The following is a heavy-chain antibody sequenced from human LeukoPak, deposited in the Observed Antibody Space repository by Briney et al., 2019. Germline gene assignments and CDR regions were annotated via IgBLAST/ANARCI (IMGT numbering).Heavy chain of an antibody. V-gene: IGHV1-2*02. J-gene: IGHJ5*02. CDR3: ARVLAVRRCRWFDP. Sequence: ASVKVSCKASGYTFTGYYMHWVRQAAGQGLEWMGWINPNSGGTNYAQKFQGRVTMTRDTSISTAYMELSRLRSDDTAVYYCARVLAVRRCRWFDPWGQGTLVTVYS. CDR1: GYTFTGYY. CDR2: INPNSGGT. D-gene: IGHD2-8*01.